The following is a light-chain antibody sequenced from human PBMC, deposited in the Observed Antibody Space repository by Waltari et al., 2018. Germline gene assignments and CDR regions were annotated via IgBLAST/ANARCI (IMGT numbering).Light chain of an antibody. CDR1: QSLSRSR. Sequence: EFVLTQSPYTLSLSPGGRATLSCRSSQSLSRSRLAWYQQNPGQAPRLLIYAASSRATGIPDRFSGSGSGTDFSLTISRVKPEDVAVYYCQQYSSSVMYTFGQGTKLEIQ. CDR3: QQYSSSVMYT. V-gene: IGKV3-20*01. CDR2: AAS. J-gene: IGKJ2*01.